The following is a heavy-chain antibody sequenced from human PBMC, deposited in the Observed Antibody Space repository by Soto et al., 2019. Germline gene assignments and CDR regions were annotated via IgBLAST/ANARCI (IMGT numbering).Heavy chain of an antibody. CDR1: GFTFSSYS. Sequence: GGSLRLSCAASGFTFSSYSMNWVRQAPGKGLEWVSSISSSSSYIYYADSVKGRFTISRDNAKNSLYLQMNSLRAEDTAVYYCARRQGAGFLEWLPSGYYMDVWGKGTTVTVSS. D-gene: IGHD3-3*01. CDR3: ARRQGAGFLEWLPSGYYMDV. J-gene: IGHJ6*03. V-gene: IGHV3-21*01. CDR2: ISSSSSYI.